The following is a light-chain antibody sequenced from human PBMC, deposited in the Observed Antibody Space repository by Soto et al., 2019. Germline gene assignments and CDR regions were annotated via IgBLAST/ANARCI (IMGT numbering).Light chain of an antibody. CDR2: INNDGSH. CDR1: SGHSSNA. V-gene: IGLV4-69*01. Sequence: QAVLTQSPSASASLGASVKLTCTLSSGHSSNAIAWHQQPPEKGPRYLMKINNDGSHSKVDGIPDRFSGSSSGAERYLTISSLQSEDEADYYCQTWDAGIQLFGGGTKLTVL. J-gene: IGLJ2*01. CDR3: QTWDAGIQL.